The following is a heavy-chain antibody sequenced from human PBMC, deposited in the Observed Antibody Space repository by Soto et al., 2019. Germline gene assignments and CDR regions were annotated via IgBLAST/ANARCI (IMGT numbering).Heavy chain of an antibody. CDR2: IYYSGST. J-gene: IGHJ4*02. CDR1: GGSISSYY. CDR3: ARSRAYYYDSSGYRAKFYFDY. Sequence: SETLSLTCTVSGGSISSYYWSWIRQPPGKGLEWIGYIYYSGSTNYNPSLKSRVTISVDTSKNQFSLKLSSVTAADTAVYYCARSRAYYYDSSGYRAKFYFDYWGQGTLVTVSS. V-gene: IGHV4-59*01. D-gene: IGHD3-22*01.